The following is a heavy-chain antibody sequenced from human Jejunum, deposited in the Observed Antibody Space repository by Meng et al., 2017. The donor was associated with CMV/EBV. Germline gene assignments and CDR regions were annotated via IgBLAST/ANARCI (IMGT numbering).Heavy chain of an antibody. CDR2: ITSGIST. V-gene: IGHV3-23*01. D-gene: IGHD6-13*01. CDR1: GFPFSSYA. J-gene: IGHJ3*02. Sequence: ASGFPFSSYAMNWVRQTPGKGLEWVSTITSGISTYYADSVKGRFTISRDNSKNTLYLEMNSLRAEDTAIYYCAKTQKLAQYDSFDIWGQGTMVTVSS. CDR3: AKTQKLAQYDSFDI.